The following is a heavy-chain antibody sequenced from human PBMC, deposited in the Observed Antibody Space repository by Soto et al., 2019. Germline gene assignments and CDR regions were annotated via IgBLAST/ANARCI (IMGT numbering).Heavy chain of an antibody. CDR2: IKSKTDGGTT. D-gene: IGHD3-3*01. J-gene: IGHJ3*02. Sequence: PGGSLRLSCAASGFTFSNAWMNWVRQAPGKGLEWVGRIKSKTDGGTTDYAAPVKGRFTISRDDSKNTLYQQMNSLKTEDETMNYCTTVISVLRFLEWLLTPSGNDAFDIWGQGTMVTVSS. V-gene: IGHV3-15*07. CDR1: GFTFSNAW. CDR3: TTVISVLRFLEWLLTPSGNDAFDI.